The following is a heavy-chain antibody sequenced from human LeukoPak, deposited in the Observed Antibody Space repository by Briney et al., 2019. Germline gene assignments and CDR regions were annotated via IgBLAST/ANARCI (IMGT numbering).Heavy chain of an antibody. D-gene: IGHD2-2*01. CDR2: ISYDGSNK. CDR1: GFTFSSYA. Sequence: GRSLRLSCAASGFTFSSYAMHWVREAPGKGLESVAVISYDGSNKYYADSVKGRFTISRDNSKNTLYLQMNSLRAEDTAVYYCARDGGSAAYDFDYWGQGTLVTVSS. V-gene: IGHV3-30-3*01. CDR3: ARDGGSAAYDFDY. J-gene: IGHJ4*02.